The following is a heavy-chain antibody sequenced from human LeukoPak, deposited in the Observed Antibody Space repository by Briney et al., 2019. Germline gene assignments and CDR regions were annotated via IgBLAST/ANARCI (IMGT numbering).Heavy chain of an antibody. J-gene: IGHJ4*02. CDR1: GFTFSSYG. V-gene: IGHV3-30*03. D-gene: IGHD3-3*01. CDR2: ISYDGSNK. CDR3: ARSGALTWVDY. Sequence: PGGSLRLSCAASGFTFSSYGMHWVRQAPGKGLEWVAVISYDGSNKYYADSVKGRFTISRDNAKNSLYLQMNSLRAEDTAVYYCARSGALTWVDYWGQGTLVTVSS.